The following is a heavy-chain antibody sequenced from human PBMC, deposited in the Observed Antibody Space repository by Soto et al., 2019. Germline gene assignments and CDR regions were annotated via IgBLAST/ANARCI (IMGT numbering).Heavy chain of an antibody. V-gene: IGHV1-2*02. J-gene: IGHJ5*02. Sequence: ASVKVSCKASGYIFTDYYMNWVRQAPGQGLEWMGWINPNSGGTNYAQKFQGRVTMTTDTSITTAYMELSGLRSDDTAVYYCSRPYCRSNSCHKRFDPLGQGTLVTVCS. CDR2: INPNSGGT. CDR3: SRPYCRSNSCHKRFDP. D-gene: IGHD2-2*01. CDR1: GYIFTDYY.